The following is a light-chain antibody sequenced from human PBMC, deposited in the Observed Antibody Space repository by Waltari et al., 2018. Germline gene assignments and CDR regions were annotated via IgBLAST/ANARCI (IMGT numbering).Light chain of an antibody. CDR2: EDS. Sequence: SYELTQPPSVSVSPGQTASITCSGDKLGDKYVCWYQQKPGQSPVLVIYEDSKRPSGIPERFSGSNSGNTATLTISGTQAMDEADYYCQAWDSSTFWVFGGGTKLTVL. CDR3: QAWDSSTFWV. CDR1: KLGDKY. J-gene: IGLJ3*02. V-gene: IGLV3-1*01.